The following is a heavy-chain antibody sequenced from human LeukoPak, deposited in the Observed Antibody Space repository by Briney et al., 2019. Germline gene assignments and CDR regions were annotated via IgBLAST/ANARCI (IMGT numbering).Heavy chain of an antibody. Sequence: GGSLRLSCAASGFTVSSNYMGWVRQAPGKGLEWVSVIYSGGSTYYADSVKGRFTISRDNSKNTLYLQMNSLRAEDTAVYYCARESRDGYDYFDYWGQGTLVTVSS. CDR1: GFTVSSNY. CDR3: ARESRDGYDYFDY. V-gene: IGHV3-66*01. D-gene: IGHD5-12*01. J-gene: IGHJ4*02. CDR2: IYSGGST.